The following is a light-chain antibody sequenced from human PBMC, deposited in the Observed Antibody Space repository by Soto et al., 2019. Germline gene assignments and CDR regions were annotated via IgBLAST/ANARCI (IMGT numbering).Light chain of an antibody. CDR1: SGSVSTSHY. J-gene: IGLJ2*01. CDR3: VLYMGSGILV. V-gene: IGLV8-61*01. CDR2: STN. Sequence: QTVVTQEPSFSVSPGGTVTLTCGLSSGSVSTSHYPSGYQQTPGQATRTLIYSTNTRSSGVPDRLSGSILGNKAALTITGARADDESDYYCVLYMGSGILVFGGGTKLTVL.